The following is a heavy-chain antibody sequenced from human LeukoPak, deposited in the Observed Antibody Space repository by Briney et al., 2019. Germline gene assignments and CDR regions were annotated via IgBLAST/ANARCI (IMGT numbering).Heavy chain of an antibody. J-gene: IGHJ3*02. CDR1: GFTVSSNY. V-gene: IGHV3-53*01. Sequence: GGSLRLSCAASGFTVSSNYMTWVRQAPGQGLEWVSVIYFGGTTYYADSVKGRFTISRDNAKSSLYLHMNSLRAEDTAVYYCARDSYGSGSFDIWGQGTMVTVSS. CDR3: ARDSYGSGSFDI. D-gene: IGHD3-10*01. CDR2: IYFGGTT.